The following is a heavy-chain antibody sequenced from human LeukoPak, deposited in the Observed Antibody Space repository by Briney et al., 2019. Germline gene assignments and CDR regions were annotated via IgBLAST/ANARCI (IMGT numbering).Heavy chain of an antibody. CDR1: GYTFTSYY. CDR2: INPSGGST. D-gene: IGHD5-18*01. J-gene: IGHJ6*03. V-gene: IGHV1-46*01. Sequence: ASVKVSCKASGYTFTSYYMHWVRQAPGQGLEWMGIINPSGGSTSYAQKFQGRVTMTRDMSTSTVYMELSSLRSEDTAVYYCARDKVNVDTAMVRVPTYYMDVWGKGTTVTVSS. CDR3: ARDKVNVDTAMVRVPTYYMDV.